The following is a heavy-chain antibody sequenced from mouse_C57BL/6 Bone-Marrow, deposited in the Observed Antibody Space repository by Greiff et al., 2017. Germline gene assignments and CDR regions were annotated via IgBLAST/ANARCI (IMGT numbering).Heavy chain of an antibody. V-gene: IGHV1-81*01. Sequence: QVQLQQSGAELARPGASVKLSCKASGYTFTSYGISWVKQRTGQGLEWIGEIYPRSGNTYYNEKFKGKATLTADKSSSTAYMELRSLTSEDSAFYFCARSGYDGAWFAYWGQGTLVTVSA. D-gene: IGHD2-2*01. CDR3: ARSGYDGAWFAY. CDR1: GYTFTSYG. CDR2: IYPRSGNT. J-gene: IGHJ3*01.